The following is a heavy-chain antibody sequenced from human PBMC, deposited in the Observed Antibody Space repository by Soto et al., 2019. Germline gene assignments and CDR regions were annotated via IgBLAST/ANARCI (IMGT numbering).Heavy chain of an antibody. D-gene: IGHD3-22*01. CDR2: ISHDGKHK. J-gene: IGHJ3*02. Sequence: GGSLRLSCAASGFALRNAVMHWVRQTPGNGLEWVALISHDGKHKNHGHSVKGRFTIPTHDSENLVFLEADSLRIEDSAIYYCARETHSSGRAACFSIWGRGTLVTVAS. CDR1: GFALRNAV. V-gene: IGHV3-30*03. CDR3: ARETHSSGRAACFSI.